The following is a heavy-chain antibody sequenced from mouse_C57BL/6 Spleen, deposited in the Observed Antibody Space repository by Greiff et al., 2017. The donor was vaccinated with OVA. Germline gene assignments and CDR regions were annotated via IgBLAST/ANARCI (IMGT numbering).Heavy chain of an antibody. J-gene: IGHJ4*01. CDR2: ISSGGSYT. D-gene: IGHD1-1*01. CDR1: GFTFSSYG. CDR3: ARHLLLRPMDY. Sequence: EVQGVESGGDLVKPGGSLKLSCAASGFTFSSYGMSWVRQTPDKRLEWVATISSGGSYTYYPDNVKGRFTISRDNAKNTLYLQMSSLKSEDTAMYYCARHLLLRPMDYWGQGTSVTVSS. V-gene: IGHV5-6*01.